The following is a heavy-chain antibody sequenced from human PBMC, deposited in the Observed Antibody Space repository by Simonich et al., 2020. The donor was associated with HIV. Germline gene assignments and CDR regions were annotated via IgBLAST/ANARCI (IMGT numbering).Heavy chain of an antibody. V-gene: IGHV1-24*01. Sequence: QVQLVQSGAEVKKPGASVKVSCKVSGYTLTELSMHWVRQAPGQGVEWMGGVNPEDGETIYAQKFQGRVTMTEDSSTDTAYMELNSLTSEDTAVYYCALDQINSPALHWGQGSLVTVSS. CDR3: ALDQINSPALH. J-gene: IGHJ1*01. CDR2: VNPEDGET. D-gene: IGHD1-20*01. CDR1: GYTLTELS.